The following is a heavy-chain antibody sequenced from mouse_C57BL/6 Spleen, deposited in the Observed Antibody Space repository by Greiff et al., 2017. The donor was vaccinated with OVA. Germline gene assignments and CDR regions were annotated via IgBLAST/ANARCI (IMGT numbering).Heavy chain of an antibody. J-gene: IGHJ4*01. CDR2: ISDGGSYT. CDR3: ARDRGYDAMDY. Sequence: EVMLVESGGGLVKPGGSLKLSCAASGFTFSSYAMSWVRQTPEKRLEWVATISDGGSYTDYPDNVKGRFTISRDNAKNNLYLQMSHLKSEDTAMYYCARDRGYDAMDYWGQGTSVTVSS. D-gene: IGHD3-3*01. V-gene: IGHV5-4*01. CDR1: GFTFSSYA.